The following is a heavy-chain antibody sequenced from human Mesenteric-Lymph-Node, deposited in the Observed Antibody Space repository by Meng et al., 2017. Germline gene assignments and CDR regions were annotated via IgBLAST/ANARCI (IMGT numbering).Heavy chain of an antibody. V-gene: IGHV4-61*01. CDR3: ARTTYDDNGFYSPSVDS. J-gene: IGHJ4*02. Sequence: QVQRQESGPGLVRPSETLSVICTVSGASVSSGPHYWSWIRQSPGKGLEWIGYIYYSGNTNYSPSLKSRLTISLDTSKNQFSLRLTSVTAADTAVYYCARTTYDDNGFYSPSVDSWGQGTLVTVSS. D-gene: IGHD3-3*01. CDR2: IYYSGNT. CDR1: GASVSSGPHY.